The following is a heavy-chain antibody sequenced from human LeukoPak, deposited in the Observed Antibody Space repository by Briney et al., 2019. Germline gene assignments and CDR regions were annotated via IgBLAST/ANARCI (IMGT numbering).Heavy chain of an antibody. CDR1: GFTFSSYW. CDR3: ARDLGLRYFDWSPYFDY. D-gene: IGHD3-9*01. Sequence: GGSLRLSCAASGFTFSSYWMSWVRQAPGKGLEWVANIKQDGSEKYYVDSVKGRFTISRDNAKNSLYLQMNSLRAEDTAVYYGARDLGLRYFDWSPYFDYWGQGTLVTVSS. J-gene: IGHJ4*02. CDR2: IKQDGSEK. V-gene: IGHV3-7*01.